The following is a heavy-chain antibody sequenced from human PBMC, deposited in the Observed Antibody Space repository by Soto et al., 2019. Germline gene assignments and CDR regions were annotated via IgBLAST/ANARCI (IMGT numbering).Heavy chain of an antibody. J-gene: IGHJ6*02. Sequence: ASVKVSFKASGYTFTGYYMHWLRQAPGPGLEWMGWINPNSGGTNYAQKFQGWVTMTRDTSISTAYMELSRLRSDDTAVYYCARVVGRGDGADTAMVTVPFYYYGMDVWGQGTTVTVSS. CDR2: INPNSGGT. D-gene: IGHD5-18*01. CDR1: GYTFTGYY. V-gene: IGHV1-2*04. CDR3: ARVVGRGDGADTAMVTVPFYYYGMDV.